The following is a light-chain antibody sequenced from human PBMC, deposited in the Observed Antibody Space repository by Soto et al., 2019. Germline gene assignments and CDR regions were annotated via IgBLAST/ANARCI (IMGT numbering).Light chain of an antibody. CDR2: DVT. J-gene: IGLJ1*01. CDR3: CSYTGSYSYV. Sequence: QSALTQPHSVSGPPGQSVTISCTGTSSDVGGYSYVSWYQQHPGKAPELIIYDVTERPSGVPDRFSGSKSGNTASLTISGLQAEDEADYYCCSYTGSYSYVFGIGTKLTVL. V-gene: IGLV2-11*01. CDR1: SSDVGGYSY.